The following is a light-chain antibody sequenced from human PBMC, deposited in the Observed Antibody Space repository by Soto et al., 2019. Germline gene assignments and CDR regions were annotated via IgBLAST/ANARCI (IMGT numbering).Light chain of an antibody. CDR2: AAS. CDR3: QQYGSSPWT. CDR1: QSVSSNY. Sequence: EIVLTQSPGTLSVSPGDRATLSCRDSQSVSSNYLGWYQQKPGQAPRLLIYAASSRATGIPDRFSGSGSGTDFTLTISRLEPEDFAVYFCQQYGSSPWTFGQGTKVDI. J-gene: IGKJ1*01. V-gene: IGKV3-20*01.